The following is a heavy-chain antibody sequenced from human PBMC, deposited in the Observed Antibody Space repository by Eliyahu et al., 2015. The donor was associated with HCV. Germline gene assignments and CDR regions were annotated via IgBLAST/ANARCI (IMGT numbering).Heavy chain of an antibody. CDR1: GYTFTTNY. V-gene: IGHV1-46*01. D-gene: IGHD4-17*01. CDR2: INPGSGPP. Sequence: QLVQSGAEVRKPGASVKVSCKASGYTFTTNYIHWVRQAPGQGLEWMGIINPGSGPPTYPQNFKGRVTLTRDTSTSTVYMEVTSLGSDDTAVYYCARLTYGDYRAFDPWGQGTLVTVSS. J-gene: IGHJ5*02. CDR3: ARLTYGDYRAFDP.